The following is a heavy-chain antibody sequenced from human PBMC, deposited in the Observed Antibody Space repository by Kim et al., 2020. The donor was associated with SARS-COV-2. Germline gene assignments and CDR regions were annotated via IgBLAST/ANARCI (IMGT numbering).Heavy chain of an antibody. J-gene: IGHJ4*02. CDR3: AREPSTYFDY. CDR2: ST. V-gene: IGHV3-66*01. Sequence: STYSADYVKGRFTISRDDSRNTVYLQMNSVRAEDTAVYFCAREPSTYFDYWGQGTLVTVSS.